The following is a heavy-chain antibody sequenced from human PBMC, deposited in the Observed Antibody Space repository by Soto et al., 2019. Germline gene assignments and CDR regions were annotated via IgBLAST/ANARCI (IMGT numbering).Heavy chain of an antibody. J-gene: IGHJ6*02. CDR1: GGTFSSYS. Sequence: QVQLVQSGAEVKKPGSSVKVSCKAAGGTFSSYSISLVRQAPGQGLEWMVGLIPIFGTANYAQKFQGRVTITADESTSTAYMELSSLRSEDTAVYYCARDRGIRYYYGMDVWGQGTTVTVSS. CDR3: ARDRGIRYYYGMDV. D-gene: IGHD3-10*01. V-gene: IGHV1-69*01. CDR2: LIPIFGTA.